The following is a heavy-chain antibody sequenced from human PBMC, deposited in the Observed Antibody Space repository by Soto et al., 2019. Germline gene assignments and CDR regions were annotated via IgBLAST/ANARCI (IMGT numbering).Heavy chain of an antibody. J-gene: IGHJ4*02. V-gene: IGHV3-30*18. CDR2: ISYDGSNK. CDR1: GFTFSSYG. CDR3: AKDRLSGSYHRYFDH. D-gene: IGHD1-26*01. Sequence: GGSLRLSCAASGFTFSSYGMHWVRQAPGKGLEWVAVISYDGSNKYYADSVKGRFTISRDNSKNTLFLQMSSLRAEDTAVYYCAKDRLSGSYHRYFDHWGQGTLVTVSS.